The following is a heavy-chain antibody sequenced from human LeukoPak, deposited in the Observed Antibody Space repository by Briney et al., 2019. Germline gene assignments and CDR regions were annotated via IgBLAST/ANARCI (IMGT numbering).Heavy chain of an antibody. CDR2: ISYDGSNK. Sequence: GGSLRLSCAASGFTFSSYAMHWVRQAPGKGLEWVAVISYDGSNKYYADSVKGRFTISRDNSKNTLYLQMNSLRAEDTAVYYCASGRGFSGSWFDYWGQGILVTVSS. CDR3: ASGRGFSGSWFDY. D-gene: IGHD6-13*01. J-gene: IGHJ4*02. CDR1: GFTFSSYA. V-gene: IGHV3-30*04.